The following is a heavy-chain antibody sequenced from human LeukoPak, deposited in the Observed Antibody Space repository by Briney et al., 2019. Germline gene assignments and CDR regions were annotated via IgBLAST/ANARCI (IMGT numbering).Heavy chain of an antibody. D-gene: IGHD3-16*01. CDR1: GGSISSGSYY. J-gene: IGHJ6*03. CDR3: AGGSYYYYYMDV. CDR2: IYTSGST. Sequence: PSGTLSLTCTVSGGSISSGSYYWSWIRQPAGKGLEWIGRIYTSGSTNYNPSLKSRVTISVDTSKNQFSLKLSSVTAADTAVYYCAGGSYYYYYMDVWGKGTTVTVSS. V-gene: IGHV4-61*02.